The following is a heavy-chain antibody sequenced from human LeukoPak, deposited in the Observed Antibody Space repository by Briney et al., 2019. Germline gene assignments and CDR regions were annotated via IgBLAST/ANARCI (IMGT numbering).Heavy chain of an antibody. CDR3: AREVIIFPDYYYYGLDV. CDR2: IYSDGST. V-gene: IGHV3-53*01. Sequence: GGSLRLSCAASGFIVSGDFMSWVRQAPGKGLEWVSVIYSDGSTYYADSVKGRFTISRDNSKNTLDLQMTGLRAEDTAVYYCAREVIIFPDYYYYGLDVWGQGTTVTVSS. J-gene: IGHJ6*02. D-gene: IGHD3-9*01. CDR1: GFIVSGDF.